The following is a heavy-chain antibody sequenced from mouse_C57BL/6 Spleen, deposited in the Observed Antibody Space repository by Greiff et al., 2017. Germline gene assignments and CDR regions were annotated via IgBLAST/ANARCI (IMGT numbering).Heavy chain of an antibody. Sequence: VQLQQPGAELVKPGASVKMSCKASGYTFTSYWITWVKQRPGQGLEWIGDIYPGSGSTNYNEKFKSKATLTVDTSSSTAYMQLSSLTSEDSAVYYGASYKSNYGSMDYWSQGTSVTVSS. CDR1: GYTFTSYW. D-gene: IGHD2-5*01. V-gene: IGHV1-55*01. CDR3: ASYKSNYGSMDY. CDR2: IYPGSGST. J-gene: IGHJ4*01.